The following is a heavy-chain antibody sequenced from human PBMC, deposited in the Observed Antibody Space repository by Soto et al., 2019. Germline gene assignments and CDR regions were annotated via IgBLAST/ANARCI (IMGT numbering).Heavy chain of an antibody. J-gene: IGHJ6*02. V-gene: IGHV3-30-3*01. CDR3: ARDPLNYDLSSPAYGMDV. CDR1: GFTFSSYA. Sequence: QVQLVESGGGVVQPGRSLRLSCAASGFTFSSYAMHWVRQAPGKGLEWVAVISYDGSNKYYADSVKGRFTISRDNSKNTLYLQMNSLRAEDTAVYYCARDPLNYDLSSPAYGMDVWGQGTTVTVSS. CDR2: ISYDGSNK. D-gene: IGHD3-3*01.